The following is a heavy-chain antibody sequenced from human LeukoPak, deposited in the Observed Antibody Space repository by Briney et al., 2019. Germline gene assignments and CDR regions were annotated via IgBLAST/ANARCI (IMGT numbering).Heavy chain of an antibody. V-gene: IGHV1-8*03. Sequence: ASVKVSCKASGYTFTSYDINWVRQATGQGLEWMGWMNPNSGNTGYAQKFQGRVTITRNTSISTAYMELSSLRSEDTAVYYCARAAGYSSDADYWGQGTLVTVSS. CDR1: GYTFTSYD. J-gene: IGHJ4*02. CDR3: ARAAGYSSDADY. CDR2: MNPNSGNT. D-gene: IGHD6-19*01.